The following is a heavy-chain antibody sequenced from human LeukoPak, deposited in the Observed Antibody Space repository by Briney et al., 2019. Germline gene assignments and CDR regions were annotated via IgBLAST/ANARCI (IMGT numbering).Heavy chain of an antibody. CDR1: GGSISSGGYY. CDR3: ARAPIMITFGGVIAYYYYGMDV. Sequence: SETLSLTCTVSGGSISSGGYYWSWLRQHPGTGLEWLGYIYYSGSTYYNPSLKSRVTISVDTSKNQFSLKLSSVTAADTAVYYCARAPIMITFGGVIAYYYYGMDVWGQGTTVTVSS. D-gene: IGHD3-16*02. V-gene: IGHV4-31*03. CDR2: IYYSGST. J-gene: IGHJ6*02.